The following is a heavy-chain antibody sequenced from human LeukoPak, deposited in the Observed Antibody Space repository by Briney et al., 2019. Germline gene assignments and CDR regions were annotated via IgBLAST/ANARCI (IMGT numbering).Heavy chain of an antibody. D-gene: IGHD3-9*01. CDR1: GGSISSSNW. J-gene: IGHJ6*04. CDR2: IYHSGST. V-gene: IGHV4-4*02. Sequence: SGTLSLTCAVSGGSISSSNWWSWVRQPPWKGLEWIGEIYHSGSTNYNPSLKSRVTISVDKSKNQFSLKLSSVTAADTAVYYCARDYVRYFDWLPPPYYYYYGMDVWGKGTTVTVSS. CDR3: ARDYVRYFDWLPPPYYYYYGMDV.